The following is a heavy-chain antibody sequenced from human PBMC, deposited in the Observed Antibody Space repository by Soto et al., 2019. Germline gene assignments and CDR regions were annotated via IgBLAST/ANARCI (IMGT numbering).Heavy chain of an antibody. CDR3: ATCHCYGSGLDAFDI. CDR1: GYSFTSYW. V-gene: IGHV5-51*01. CDR2: IYPGDSSS. D-gene: IGHD3-10*01. Sequence: PGESLKISCKGSGYSFTSYWIAWVRQMPGQGLEWMGVIYPGDSSSRYSPSFQGQVTFSADKSISTAYLHWSSLKASDTALYYCATCHCYGSGLDAFDIWGQGTMVTVSS. J-gene: IGHJ3*02.